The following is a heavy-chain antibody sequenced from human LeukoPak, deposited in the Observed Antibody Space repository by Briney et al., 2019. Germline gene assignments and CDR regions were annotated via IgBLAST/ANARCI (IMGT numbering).Heavy chain of an antibody. CDR1: GYTFTGYY. CDR2: INPNSGGT. D-gene: IGHD5-18*01. J-gene: IGHJ4*02. CDR3: ARGTRYSYGLFDY. Sequence: ASVTVSFKASGYTFTGYYMHWVRQAPGQGLEWMGWINPNSGGTNYAQKFQGRVTMTRDTSISTAYMELSRLRSDDTAVYYCARGTRYSYGLFDYWGQGTLVTVSS. V-gene: IGHV1-2*02.